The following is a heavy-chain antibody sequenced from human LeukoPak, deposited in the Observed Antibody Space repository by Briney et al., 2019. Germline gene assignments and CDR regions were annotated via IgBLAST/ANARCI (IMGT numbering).Heavy chain of an antibody. D-gene: IGHD4-17*01. CDR2: ISSSSSYI. CDR1: GLTFSRYS. Sequence: PGGSLRLSCAASGLTFSRYSMNWVRQAPGKGLEWVSSISSSSSYIYYADSVKGRFTISRDNAKTSLYLQMNSLRAEDTAVYYCARDRLIYGDYGDAFDIWGQGTMVTVSS. J-gene: IGHJ3*02. V-gene: IGHV3-21*01. CDR3: ARDRLIYGDYGDAFDI.